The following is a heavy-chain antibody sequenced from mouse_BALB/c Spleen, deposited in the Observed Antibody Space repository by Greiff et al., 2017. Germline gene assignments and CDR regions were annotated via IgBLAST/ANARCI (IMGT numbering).Heavy chain of an antibody. CDR3: ARNGYDAWFAY. Sequence: VQLQQPGAELVKPGASVKLSCKASGYTFTSYWMHWVKQRPGQGLEWIGEINPSNGRTNYNEKFKSKATLTVDKSSSTAYMQLSSLTSEDSAVYYCARNGYDAWFAYWGQGTLVTVSA. CDR1: GYTFTSYW. D-gene: IGHD2-2*01. V-gene: IGHV1S81*02. CDR2: INPSNGRT. J-gene: IGHJ3*01.